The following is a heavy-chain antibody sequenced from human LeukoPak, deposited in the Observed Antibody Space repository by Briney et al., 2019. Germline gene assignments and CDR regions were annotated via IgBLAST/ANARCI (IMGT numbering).Heavy chain of an antibody. D-gene: IGHD5-24*01. CDR2: IKQDESER. Sequence: PGGSLRLSWAASGFTLSTFWMSWVRQAPGKGREWVANIKQDESERYYVDSVKGRFTISRDNTKNSLYLQMNSLRAEDTAVYYCARPRWLQFGPHDSWGQGTLVTVSS. CDR1: GFTLSTFW. J-gene: IGHJ4*02. CDR3: ARPRWLQFGPHDS. V-gene: IGHV3-7*01.